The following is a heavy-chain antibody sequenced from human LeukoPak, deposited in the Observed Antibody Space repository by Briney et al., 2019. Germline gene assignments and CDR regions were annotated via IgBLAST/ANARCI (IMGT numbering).Heavy chain of an antibody. CDR1: GAPLKSHY. J-gene: IGHJ4*02. D-gene: IGHD4-17*01. CDR2: IYFSETA. Sequence: SETLSLTCSVSGAPLKSHYWTWIRQSPGKGLEWIGHIYFSETAKYNPSLKSRASISADISKNQFSLNLRSVTAADTAVYCVSVYEYGDHFTWGRGTQVLVSS. CDR3: SVYEYGDHFT. V-gene: IGHV4-59*11.